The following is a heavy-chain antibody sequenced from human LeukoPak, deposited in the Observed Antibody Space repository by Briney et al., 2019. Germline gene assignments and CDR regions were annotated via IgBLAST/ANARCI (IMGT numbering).Heavy chain of an antibody. V-gene: IGHV4-34*01. D-gene: IGHD6-13*01. CDR3: ARGGAIAAAGCHFDY. J-gene: IGHJ4*02. Sequence: PSEPLSLTCAVYGGSFSGYYWSWIRQPPGKGLKWIGEINHSGSTNYNPSLKSRVTISVDTSKNQFSLKLSSVTAADTAVYYCARGGAIAAAGCHFDYWGQGTLVTVSS. CDR2: INHSGST. CDR1: GGSFSGYY.